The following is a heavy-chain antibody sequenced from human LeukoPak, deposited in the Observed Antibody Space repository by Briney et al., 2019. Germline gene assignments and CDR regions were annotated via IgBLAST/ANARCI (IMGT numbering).Heavy chain of an antibody. CDR3: ARDLVEQIFGVVINWFDP. V-gene: IGHV3-48*01. Sequence: GGSLRLSCAASGFTFSTYGMNWVRQAPGKGLEWVSYISSSSSTIHYADSVKGRFTISRDNAKNSLYLQMNRLRAEDTAVYYCARDLVEQIFGVVINWFDPWGQGTLVTVSS. CDR1: GFTFSTYG. D-gene: IGHD3-3*01. J-gene: IGHJ5*02. CDR2: ISSSSSTI.